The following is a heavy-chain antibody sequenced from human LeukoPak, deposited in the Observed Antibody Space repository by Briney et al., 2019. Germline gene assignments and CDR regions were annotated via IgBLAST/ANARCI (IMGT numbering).Heavy chain of an antibody. CDR1: GYTFTSYD. CDR3: ARGNPGDYYYYYGMDV. CDR2: MNPNSGNT. D-gene: IGHD3-10*01. Sequence: AASVKVSCKASGYTFTSYDINWVRQATGQGLEWMGWMNPNSGNTGYAHKFQGRGTMTRNTSISTAYMELSSLRSEDTAVYYCARGNPGDYYYYYGMDVWGQGTTVTVSS. J-gene: IGHJ6*02. V-gene: IGHV1-8*01.